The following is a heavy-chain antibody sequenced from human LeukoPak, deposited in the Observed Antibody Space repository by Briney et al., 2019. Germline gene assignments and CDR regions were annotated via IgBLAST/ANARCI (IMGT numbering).Heavy chain of an antibody. J-gene: IGHJ4*02. CDR1: GYTFPSYY. CDR2: INPSGGST. V-gene: IGHV1-46*01. D-gene: IGHD1-1*01. CDR3: ATDDKTTTGKGYY. Sequence: AAVKVSCKASGYTFPSYYMQWVRQAPGQGLEWMGIINPSGGSTSYEQKFQGRVTMTRDMSTSTVYMELSSLRSEDTPVYYCATDDKTTTGKGYYWGQGTLVTVSS.